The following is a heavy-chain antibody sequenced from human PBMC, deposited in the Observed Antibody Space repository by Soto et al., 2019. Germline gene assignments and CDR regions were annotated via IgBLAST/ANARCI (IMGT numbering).Heavy chain of an antibody. Sequence: SETLSLTCTVSDGSVTHSSYYWGWIRQSPGKGLAWIGSVYYRGRSYSKSSVKSRVTISVDTSKNRFSLSLNSVTASDTAVYFCVSQRTTVPTQAYFDYWGPGALVTVSS. CDR1: DGSVTHSSYY. D-gene: IGHD4-17*01. CDR2: VYYRGRS. CDR3: VSQRTTVPTQAYFDY. V-gene: IGHV4-39*01. J-gene: IGHJ4*02.